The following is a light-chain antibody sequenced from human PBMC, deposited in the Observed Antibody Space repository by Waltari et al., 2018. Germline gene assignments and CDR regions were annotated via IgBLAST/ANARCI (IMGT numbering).Light chain of an antibody. Sequence: EIMLTQSPGPLSLSPGERATPSCRASQSISKYLTWYQQKPGQAPRLLIYDASIRATGIPDRFSGSGSGTDFSLTISRLEPEDFAVYYCQKYGTLPATFGQGTKVEIK. V-gene: IGKV3-20*01. CDR3: QKYGTLPAT. CDR2: DAS. CDR1: QSISKY. J-gene: IGKJ1*01.